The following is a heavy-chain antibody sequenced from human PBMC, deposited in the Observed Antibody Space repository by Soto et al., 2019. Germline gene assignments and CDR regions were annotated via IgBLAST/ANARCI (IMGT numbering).Heavy chain of an antibody. Sequence: GGSLRLSCASSVFIFTNYAMNCVRHSPGKWLEWVSVIGGRGNSAYYADSVQGRFTISRDNSKNTLSLQMSSLTADDTAIYYCVRERSGSFHFWGRGTMVTVS. V-gene: IGHV3-23*01. CDR3: VRERSGSFHF. J-gene: IGHJ3*01. CDR2: IGGRGNSA. D-gene: IGHD6-19*01. CDR1: VFIFTNYA.